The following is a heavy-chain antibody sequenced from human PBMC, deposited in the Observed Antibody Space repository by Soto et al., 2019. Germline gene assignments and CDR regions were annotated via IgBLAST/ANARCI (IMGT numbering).Heavy chain of an antibody. Sequence: GGALRLSCGGSAVILSTYCMHLGRLAPGKGLEWLAVMSYDGSNKYYADSVRGRFTISRDNSKNTLYLQMNSLRGEDMAVYYCAKDFLYGPGYF. D-gene: IGHD3-10*01. CDR2: MSYDGSNK. CDR1: AVILSTYC. CDR3: AKDFLYGPGYF. V-gene: IGHV3-30*18. J-gene: IGHJ1*01.